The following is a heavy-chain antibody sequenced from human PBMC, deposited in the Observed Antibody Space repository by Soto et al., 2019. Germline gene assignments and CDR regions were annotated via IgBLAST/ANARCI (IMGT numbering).Heavy chain of an antibody. CDR3: AKDAAYCSGGSCFKVY. D-gene: IGHD2-15*01. Sequence: PGGSLILSCAASGFTFSSYSMSWVRQAPGKGLEWVSAISGSGGSTYYADSVKGRFTISRDNSKNTLYLQMNSLRAEDTAVYYCAKDAAYCSGGSCFKVYWGQGTLVTVSS. J-gene: IGHJ4*02. V-gene: IGHV3-23*01. CDR2: ISGSGGST. CDR1: GFTFSSYS.